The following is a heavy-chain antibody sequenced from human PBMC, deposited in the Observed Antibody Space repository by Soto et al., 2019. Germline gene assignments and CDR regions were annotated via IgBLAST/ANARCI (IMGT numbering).Heavy chain of an antibody. CDR2: ISYDGSNK. CDR3: VRRSTLRYHGMDV. D-gene: IGHD4-4*01. Sequence: PGGSLRLSCAASGFTFSSYEMHWVRQTPGKGLEWVAIISYDGSNKYYADSVKGRFTFSRDNSNNMLYLQMNSLRAEDAAVYYCVRRSTLRYHGMDVWGQGTKVTASS. CDR1: GFTFSSYE. J-gene: IGHJ6*02. V-gene: IGHV3-30-3*01.